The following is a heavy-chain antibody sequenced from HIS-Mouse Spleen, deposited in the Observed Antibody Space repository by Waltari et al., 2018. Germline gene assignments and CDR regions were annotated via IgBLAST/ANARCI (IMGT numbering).Heavy chain of an antibody. CDR3: ARLTAAAHGSAFDI. D-gene: IGHD6-13*01. CDR2: INPNRGGT. J-gene: IGHJ3*02. V-gene: IGHV1-2*02. CDR1: GYTFTGYY. Sequence: QVQLVQSGAEVKKPGASVKVSCKASGYTFTGYYMHWVRQAPGQGLEWMGWINPNRGGTNYAQKFQGRVTMTRDTSISTAYMELSRLRSDDTAVYYCARLTAAAHGSAFDIWGQGTMVTVSS.